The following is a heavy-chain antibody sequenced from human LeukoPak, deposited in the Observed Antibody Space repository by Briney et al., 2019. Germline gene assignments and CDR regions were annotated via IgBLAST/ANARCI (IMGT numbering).Heavy chain of an antibody. CDR1: GFTFSSYA. CDR3: AKDRSTGLLDY. V-gene: IGHV3-30-3*01. Sequence: GRSLRLSCAASGFTFSSYAMHWVRQAPGKGLEWVAVISYDGSNKYYADSVKGRFTISRDNSKNTLYLQMNSLRAEDTAVYYCAKDRSTGLLDYWGQGTLVTVSS. J-gene: IGHJ4*02. CDR2: ISYDGSNK. D-gene: IGHD1-1*01.